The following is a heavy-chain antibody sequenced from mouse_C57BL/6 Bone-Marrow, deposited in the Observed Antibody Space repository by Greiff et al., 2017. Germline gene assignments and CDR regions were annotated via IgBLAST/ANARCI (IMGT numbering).Heavy chain of an antibody. CDR3: ARDYYGSSFDY. J-gene: IGHJ2*01. V-gene: IGHV1-59*01. D-gene: IGHD1-1*01. Sequence: VQLLQPGAELVRPGTSVKLSCKASGYTFTSYWMHWVKPRPGQGLEWIGVIDPSDSYTNYNQKFKGKATLTVDTSSSTAYMQLSSLKSEDSAVYYCARDYYGSSFDYWGQGTTLTVSS. CDR2: IDPSDSYT. CDR1: GYTFTSYW.